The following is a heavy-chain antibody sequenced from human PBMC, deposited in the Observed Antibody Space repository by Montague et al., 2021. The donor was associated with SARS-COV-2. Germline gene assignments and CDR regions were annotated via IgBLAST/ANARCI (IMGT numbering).Heavy chain of an antibody. Sequence: SETLSLTCTVSGGSISSYYWNWIRQPPGKGLELIGEIDYGGTPNYNPSLKSRVTISLDTSKNQISLTLNSVTVADTAVFFCARGTPRHGSFRLFDLVLSDSLDLWGQGTLVIVSS. J-gene: IGHJ5*02. D-gene: IGHD3-9*01. CDR3: ARGTPRHGSFRLFDLVLSDSLDL. CDR2: IDYGGTP. CDR1: GGSISSYY. V-gene: IGHV4-59*12.